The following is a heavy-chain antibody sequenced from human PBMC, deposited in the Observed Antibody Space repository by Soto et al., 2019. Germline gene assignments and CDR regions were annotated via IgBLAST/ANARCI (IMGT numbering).Heavy chain of an antibody. CDR2: ISGSGGST. CDR3: AAGIYVGHSYGYDL. D-gene: IGHD2-2*03. V-gene: IGHV3-23*01. J-gene: IGHJ1*01. CDR1: GFTFSSYA. Sequence: GGSLGLSCAASGFTFSSYAMSWVRQAPGKGLEWVSAISGSGGSTYYADSVKGRFTISRDNSKNTLYLQMNSLRAEDTAIYYCAAGIYVGHSYGYDLWAQGSLVTVSA.